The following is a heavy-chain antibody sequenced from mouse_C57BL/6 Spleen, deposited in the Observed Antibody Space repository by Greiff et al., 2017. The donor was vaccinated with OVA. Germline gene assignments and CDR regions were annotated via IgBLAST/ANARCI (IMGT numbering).Heavy chain of an antibody. D-gene: IGHD4-1*02. Sequence: LVESGAELVKSGASVKISCKASGYAFSSYWMNWVKQRPGKGLEWIGQIYPGDGDTNYNGKFKGKATLTADKSSSTAYMQLSSLTSEDAAVYFCARFNWGIGYWGQGTTLTVSS. CDR1: GYAFSSYW. CDR2: IYPGDGDT. CDR3: ARFNWGIGY. J-gene: IGHJ2*01. V-gene: IGHV1-80*01.